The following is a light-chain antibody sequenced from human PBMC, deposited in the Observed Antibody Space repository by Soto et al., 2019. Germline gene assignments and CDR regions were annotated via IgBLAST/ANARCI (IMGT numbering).Light chain of an antibody. CDR3: QQRSNWIT. V-gene: IGKV3D-20*02. CDR2: DAS. Sequence: EIVLTQSPGTLSLSPGERATLSCRASQTFSSIYLAWYQQKPGQAPRLLIYDASYRATGILARFSGSGSGTDFILTISSLEPEDFAIYYCQQRSNWITFGQGRRPEIK. J-gene: IGKJ5*01. CDR1: QTFSSIY.